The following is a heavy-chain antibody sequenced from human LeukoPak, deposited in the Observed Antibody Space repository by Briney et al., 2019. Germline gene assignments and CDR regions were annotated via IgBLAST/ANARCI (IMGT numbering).Heavy chain of an antibody. CDR1: GGSFSGYY. CDR3: AIPGGNSLVYYYGMDV. V-gene: IGHV4-34*01. CDR2: INHSGST. D-gene: IGHD4-23*01. J-gene: IGHJ6*02. Sequence: SETLSLTCAVYGGSFSGYYWSWIRQPPGKGLEWIGEINHSGSTNYNLSLKSRVTISVDTSKNQFPLKLSSVTAADTAVYYCAIPGGNSLVYYYGMDVWGQGTTDTVSS.